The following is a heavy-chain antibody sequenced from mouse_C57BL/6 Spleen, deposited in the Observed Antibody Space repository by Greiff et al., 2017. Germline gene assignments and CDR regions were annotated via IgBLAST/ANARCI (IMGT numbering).Heavy chain of an antibody. J-gene: IGHJ2*01. V-gene: IGHV1-53*01. CDR3: ARFYYGNYGYYFDY. CDR2: INPSIGGT. Sequence: VQLQQSGTELVKPGASVKLSCKASGYTFTSYWMHWVKQRPGQGLEWIGNINPSIGGTNYTEKFKSKATLTVDKSSGTAYMQLSSLTSEDSAVYYCARFYYGNYGYYFDYWGQGTTLTVSS. CDR1: GYTFTSYW. D-gene: IGHD2-1*01.